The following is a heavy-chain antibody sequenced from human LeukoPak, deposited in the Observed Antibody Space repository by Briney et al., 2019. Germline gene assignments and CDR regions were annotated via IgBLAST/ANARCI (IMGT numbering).Heavy chain of an antibody. CDR3: AREQPPGVYFDY. D-gene: IGHD3-10*01. CDR2: IKQDGSEK. CDR1: GFTFSTYW. Sequence: AGGSLRLSCVASGFTFSTYWMSWVRQAPGKGLEWVANIKQDGSEKFYVDSVRGRFTISRDNSKNTLYLQMNSLRADDTAVYYCAREQPPGVYFDYWGQGTLVTVSS. V-gene: IGHV3-7*05. J-gene: IGHJ4*02.